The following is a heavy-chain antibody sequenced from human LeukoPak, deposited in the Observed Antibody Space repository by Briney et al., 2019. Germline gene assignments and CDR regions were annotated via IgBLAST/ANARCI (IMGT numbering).Heavy chain of an antibody. CDR2: INPNSGGT. CDR3: AREGVYCSGGSCYPPSDY. V-gene: IGHV1-2*02. Sequence: ASVKVSCKASGYTFTGYYMHWVRQAPGQGLEWMGWINPNSGGTNYAQKFQGRVTMTRGTSISTAYMELSRLRSDDTAVYYCAREGVYCSGGSCYPPSDYWGQGTLVTVSS. CDR1: GYTFTGYY. D-gene: IGHD2-15*01. J-gene: IGHJ4*02.